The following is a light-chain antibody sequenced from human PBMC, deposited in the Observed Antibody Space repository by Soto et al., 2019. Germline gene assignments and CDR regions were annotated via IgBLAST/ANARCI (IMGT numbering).Light chain of an antibody. J-gene: IGKJ5*01. CDR2: GSS. Sequence: EIVLTQSPATLSVSPGERATLSCRATETVSTNLAWFQLKAGQPPRLLIYGSSTRATGVPDRFSGSGSGTEFALIISSLQSEDVAVYYCQQYSNWPPAITFGQGTRLEIK. CDR1: ETVSTN. V-gene: IGKV3-15*01. CDR3: QQYSNWPPAIT.